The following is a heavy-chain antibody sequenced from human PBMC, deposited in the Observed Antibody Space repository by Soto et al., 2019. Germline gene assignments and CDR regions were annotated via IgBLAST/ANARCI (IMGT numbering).Heavy chain of an antibody. CDR1: VGSFSDHY. V-gene: IGHV4-34*01. CDR2: INHRGST. D-gene: IGHD6-19*01. CDR3: ARGDISGWYFDY. Sequence: SETLSLTCAFYVGSFSDHYWTWIRQTPGKGLEWIGEINHRGSTSYNPSLKSRVTILVDTSKNQFSLKLSSVTAADTAVYYCARGDISGWYFDYWGQGTPVTVSS. J-gene: IGHJ4*02.